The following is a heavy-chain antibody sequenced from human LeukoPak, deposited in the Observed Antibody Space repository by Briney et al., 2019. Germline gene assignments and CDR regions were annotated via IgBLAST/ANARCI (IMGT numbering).Heavy chain of an antibody. V-gene: IGHV3-23*01. J-gene: IGHJ4*02. CDR3: ARVATINPIFDY. CDR2: ISGSGGST. CDR1: GFTFSSYA. Sequence: SGGSLRLSCAASGFTFSSYAMSWVRQAPGKGLEWVSAISGSGGSTYYADSVKGRFTISRDNSKNTLYLQMNSLRAEDTAVYYCARVATINPIFDYWGQGTLVTVSS. D-gene: IGHD5-12*01.